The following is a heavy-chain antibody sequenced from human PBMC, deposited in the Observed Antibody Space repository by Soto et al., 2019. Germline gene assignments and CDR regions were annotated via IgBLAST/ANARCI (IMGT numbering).Heavy chain of an antibody. D-gene: IGHD3-3*01. CDR3: AKDPGQKGWSGYYKTNWFDP. CDR1: GFTFSSYT. V-gene: IGHV3-23*01. CDR2: ISGSGGST. Sequence: EVQLLESGGGLVQPGGSLRLSCAASGFTFSSYTMSWVRQAPGKGLEWVSAISGSGGSTYYADSVKGRFTISRDNSKNTLYLQMNSLRAEDTAVYYCAKDPGQKGWSGYYKTNWFDPWGQGTLVTVSS. J-gene: IGHJ5*02.